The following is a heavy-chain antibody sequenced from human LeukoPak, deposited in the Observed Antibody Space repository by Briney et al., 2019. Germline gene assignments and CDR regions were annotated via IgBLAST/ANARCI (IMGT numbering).Heavy chain of an antibody. J-gene: IGHJ5*02. Sequence: SETLSLTCTVSGGSISSSSYCWGWIRQPPGKGLEWIGSIYYSGSTYYNPSLKSRVTISVDTSKNQFSLKLSSVTAADTAVYYCARGKYDSNGYFFSSWFDPWGQGTLVTASA. CDR1: GGSISSSSYC. V-gene: IGHV4-39*07. D-gene: IGHD3-22*01. CDR2: IYYSGST. CDR3: ARGKYDSNGYFFSSWFDP.